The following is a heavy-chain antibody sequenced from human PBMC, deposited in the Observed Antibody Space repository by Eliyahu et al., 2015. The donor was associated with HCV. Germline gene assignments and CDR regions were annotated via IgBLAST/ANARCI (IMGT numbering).Heavy chain of an antibody. CDR3: ARARRSGYYLPDAFDI. D-gene: IGHD3-22*01. CDR1: GFTXSRNY. CDR2: IYSGGST. Sequence: EVQLVETGGGLIQPGGSLRLSCAASGFTXSRNYMSWVRQAPGKGPEWVSVIYSGGSTYYADSVKGRFTISRDNSKNTLYLQMNSLRAEDTAVYYCARARRSGYYLPDAFDIWGQGTMVTVSS. J-gene: IGHJ3*02. V-gene: IGHV3-53*02.